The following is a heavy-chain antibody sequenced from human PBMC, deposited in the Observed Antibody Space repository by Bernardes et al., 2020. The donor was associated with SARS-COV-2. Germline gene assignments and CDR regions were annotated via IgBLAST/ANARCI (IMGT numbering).Heavy chain of an antibody. CDR3: AKCVVGYYAVDV. V-gene: IGHV3-23*01. Sequence: GSMRLSCAASVFTFNMYAMTWVRQAPGKGLEWVSGISGSGGSTYYADSVKGRFTISRDNSKNTLLLQMNSLRAEDTAVYYCAKCVVGYYAVDVWGQGTTVTVSS. J-gene: IGHJ6*02. D-gene: IGHD2-15*01. CDR1: VFTFNMYA. CDR2: ISGSGGST.